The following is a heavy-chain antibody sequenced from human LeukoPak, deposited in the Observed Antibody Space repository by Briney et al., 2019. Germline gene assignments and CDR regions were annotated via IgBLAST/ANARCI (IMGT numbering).Heavy chain of an antibody. CDR2: ISYDGSNK. V-gene: IGHV3-30*03. CDR3: ARDGMDV. J-gene: IGHJ6*02. CDR1: GFTFSSYG. Sequence: GRSLRLSCAASGFTFSSYGMHWVRQAPGKGLERVAVISYDGSNKYYADSVKGRFTISRDNSKNTLYLQMNSLRAEDTAVYYCARDGMDVWGQGTTVTVSS.